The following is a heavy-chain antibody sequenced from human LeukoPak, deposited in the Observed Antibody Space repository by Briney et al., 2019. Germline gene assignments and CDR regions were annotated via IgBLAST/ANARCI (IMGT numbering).Heavy chain of an antibody. CDR2: ISSSSSYI. V-gene: IGHV3-21*01. Sequence: GGSLRLSCAASGFTFSSYSMNWIRQAPGKGLEWVSSISSSSSYISYADSVEGRFTISRDNAKNSLYLQMNSLRAEDTAVYYCARAPRGSGWSHFFNWGQGTLVTVSS. CDR3: ARAPRGSGWSHFFN. D-gene: IGHD6-19*01. J-gene: IGHJ4*02. CDR1: GFTFSSYS.